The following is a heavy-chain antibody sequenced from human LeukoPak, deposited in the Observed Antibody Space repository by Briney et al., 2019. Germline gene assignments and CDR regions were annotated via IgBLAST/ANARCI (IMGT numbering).Heavy chain of an antibody. V-gene: IGHV3-21*04. CDR3: AKRSCSTSGCYHLDY. CDR2: ISSSSSYI. Sequence: PGGSLRLSCAASGFTFSSYSMNWVRQAPGKGLEWVSSISSSSSYIYYADSVKGRFTISRDNAKNSLYLQMNSLRAEDTAIYYCAKRSCSTSGCYHLDYWGQRTLVTVSS. CDR1: GFTFSSYS. D-gene: IGHD2-2*01. J-gene: IGHJ4*02.